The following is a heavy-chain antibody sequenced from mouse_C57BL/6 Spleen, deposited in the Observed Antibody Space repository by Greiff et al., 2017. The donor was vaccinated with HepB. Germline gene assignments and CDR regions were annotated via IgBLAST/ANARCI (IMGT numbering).Heavy chain of an antibody. CDR3: TRDSSGYVRFDY. CDR2: ISSGGDYI. CDR1: GFTFSSYA. Sequence: EVKVVESGEGLVKPGGSLKLSCAASGFTFSSYAMSWVRQTPEKRLEWVAYISSGGDYIYYADTVKGRFTISRDNARNTLYLQMSSLKSEDTAMYYCTRDSSGYVRFDYWGQGTTLTVSS. V-gene: IGHV5-9-1*02. J-gene: IGHJ2*01. D-gene: IGHD3-2*02.